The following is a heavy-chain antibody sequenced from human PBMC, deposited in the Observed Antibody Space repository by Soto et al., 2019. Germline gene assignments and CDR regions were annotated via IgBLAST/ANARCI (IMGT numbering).Heavy chain of an antibody. CDR2: ISYDGRNK. V-gene: IGHV3-30*18. J-gene: IGHJ4*02. CDR3: AKWFCSGNSCSAGAPTYFDF. D-gene: IGHD2-15*01. Sequence: GGSLRLSCAASGFTFTSYGMHWVRQAPAKGLEWVAVISYDGRNKDYADSVKGRFSISRDNAKSTLFLQMNSLRPEDTGLYYCAKWFCSGNSCSAGAPTYFDFLGQGTLVTVSS. CDR1: GFTFTSYG.